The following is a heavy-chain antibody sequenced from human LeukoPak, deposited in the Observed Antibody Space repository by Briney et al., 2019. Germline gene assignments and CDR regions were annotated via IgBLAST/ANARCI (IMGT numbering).Heavy chain of an antibody. J-gene: IGHJ4*02. V-gene: IGHV1-2*02. CDR1: GYTFTGYY. CDR3: ARLYDSSVY. Sequence: ASVKVSCKASGYTFTGYYMHWVRQAPGQGLEWMGVINPNSGGTTYAQNFQGRVTMTRDTPISTAYMELSRLGSDDTAVYSCARLYDSSVYWGQGTLVTVSS. CDR2: INPNSGGT. D-gene: IGHD3-22*01.